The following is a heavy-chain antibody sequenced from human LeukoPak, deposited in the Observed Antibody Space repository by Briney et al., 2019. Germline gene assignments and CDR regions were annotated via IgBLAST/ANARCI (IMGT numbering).Heavy chain of an antibody. CDR1: GFTFSSYA. CDR3: ARDTAMVLDY. CDR2: ISYDGSNK. V-gene: IGHV3-30*04. Sequence: AGGSLRLSCAASGFTFSSYAMHWVRQAPGKGLEWVAVISYDGSNKYYADSVKGRFTISRDNSKNTLYLQMNSLRAEDTAVYYCARDTAMVLDYWGQGTLVTVSS. J-gene: IGHJ4*02. D-gene: IGHD5-18*01.